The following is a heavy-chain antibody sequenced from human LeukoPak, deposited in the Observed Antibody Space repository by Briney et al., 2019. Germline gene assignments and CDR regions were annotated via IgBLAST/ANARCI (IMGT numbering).Heavy chain of an antibody. Sequence: SVKVSCKASGGTFSRYTISWVRQAPGQGLEWMGRIIPILGIANYAQKFQGRVTITADKSTSTAYMELSSLRSEDTAVYYCARADYGGNSEAAFDIWGQGTMVAVSS. CDR3: ARADYGGNSEAAFDI. CDR2: IIPILGIA. J-gene: IGHJ3*02. V-gene: IGHV1-69*02. CDR1: GGTFSRYT. D-gene: IGHD4-23*01.